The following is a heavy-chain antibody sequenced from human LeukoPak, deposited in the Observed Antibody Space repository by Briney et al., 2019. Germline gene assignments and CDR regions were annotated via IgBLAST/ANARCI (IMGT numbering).Heavy chain of an antibody. V-gene: IGHV4-59*08. CDR3: ARVLGRWGGAFDI. D-gene: IGHD3-16*01. CDR1: GGSINSYY. J-gene: IGHJ3*02. CDR2: IYYSGST. Sequence: SETLSLTCTVSGGSINSYYWSWIRQPPGKGLEWIGYIYYSGSTYYNPSLKSRVTISVDTSKNQFSLKLSSVTAADTAVYYCARVLGRWGGAFDIWGQGTMVTVSS.